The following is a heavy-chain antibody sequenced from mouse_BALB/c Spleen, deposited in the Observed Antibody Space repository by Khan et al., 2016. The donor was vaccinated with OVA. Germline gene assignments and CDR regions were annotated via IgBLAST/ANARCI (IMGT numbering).Heavy chain of an antibody. Sequence: VQLKESGPELVKPGASVKISCKTSGYTFTQYTVHWVKQSLGKSLEWIGVINPNNGGTAYNQNFKGRATLTVDKSSSTSYMELRSLTSEDSAVYDCARDAVRYWGRGTSVTVSS. D-gene: IGHD2-14*01. V-gene: IGHV1-18*01. CDR3: ARDAVRY. CDR2: INPNNGGT. J-gene: IGHJ4*01. CDR1: GYTFTQYT.